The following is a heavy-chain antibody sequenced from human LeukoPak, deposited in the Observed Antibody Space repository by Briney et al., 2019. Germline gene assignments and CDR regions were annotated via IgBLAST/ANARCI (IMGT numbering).Heavy chain of an antibody. CDR2: MNPNSGNT. V-gene: IGHV1-8*03. Sequence: ASVKVSCKASGYTFTSYDINWVRQATGQGLEWMGWMNPNSGNTGYAQKFQGRVTITRNTSISTAYMELSSLRSEDTAVYYCARGPSGWPYDAFDIWGQGTMVTVSS. D-gene: IGHD3-10*01. CDR3: ARGPSGWPYDAFDI. CDR1: GYTFTSYD. J-gene: IGHJ3*02.